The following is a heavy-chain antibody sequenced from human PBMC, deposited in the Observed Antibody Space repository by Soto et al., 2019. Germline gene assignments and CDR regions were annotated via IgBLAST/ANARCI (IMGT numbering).Heavy chain of an antibody. D-gene: IGHD3-3*01. Sequence: GASVKVSCKASGYTFTSYAMHWVRQAPGQRLEWMGWINAGNGNTKYSQKFQGRVTITRDTSASTAYMELSSLRSEDTAVYYCARDLGSGYQIIYYFDYCGQGTLVTVSS. CDR3: ARDLGSGYQIIYYFDY. CDR2: INAGNGNT. J-gene: IGHJ4*02. V-gene: IGHV1-3*01. CDR1: GYTFTSYA.